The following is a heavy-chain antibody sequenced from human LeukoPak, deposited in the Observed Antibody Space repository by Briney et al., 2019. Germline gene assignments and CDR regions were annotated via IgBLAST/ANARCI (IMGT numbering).Heavy chain of an antibody. CDR1: GFTFSSYS. D-gene: IGHD2-15*01. CDR2: NSSSSSYI. CDR3: AREEALSGSFDY. V-gene: IGHV3-21*01. J-gene: IGHJ4*02. Sequence: GGSLRLSCAASGFTFSSYSMNWVRQAPGKGLEWVSSNSSSSSYIYYADSVKGRFTISRDNAKNSLYLQMNSLRAEDTAVYYCAREEALSGSFDYWGQGTLVTVSS.